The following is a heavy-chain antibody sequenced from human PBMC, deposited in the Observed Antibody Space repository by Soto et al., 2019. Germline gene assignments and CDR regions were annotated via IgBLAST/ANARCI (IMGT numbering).Heavy chain of an antibody. D-gene: IGHD6-13*01. J-gene: IGHJ4*02. Sequence: ASVKVSCKASGYTFTGYYMHWVRQAPGQGLEWMGWINPNSGGTNYAQKFQGWVTMTRDTSISTAYMELSRLGSDDTAVYYCARDISVRLYSSSWYYFDYWGQGTLVTVSS. CDR3: ARDISVRLYSSSWYYFDY. CDR2: INPNSGGT. V-gene: IGHV1-2*04. CDR1: GYTFTGYY.